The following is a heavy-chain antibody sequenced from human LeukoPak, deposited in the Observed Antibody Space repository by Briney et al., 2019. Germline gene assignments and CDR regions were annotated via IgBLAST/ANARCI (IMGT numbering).Heavy chain of an antibody. J-gene: IGHJ6*02. CDR3: ARGGYCSSTSCYGAYYYGMDV. CDR1: GYTFTSYA. Sequence: GSVKVSCKASGYTFTSYAMHWVRQAPGQRLEWMGWINAGNGNTKYSQKFQGRVTITRDTSASTAYMELSSLRSEDTAAYYCARGGYCSSTSCYGAYYYGMDVWGQGTTVTVSS. CDR2: INAGNGNT. D-gene: IGHD2-2*03. V-gene: IGHV1-3*01.